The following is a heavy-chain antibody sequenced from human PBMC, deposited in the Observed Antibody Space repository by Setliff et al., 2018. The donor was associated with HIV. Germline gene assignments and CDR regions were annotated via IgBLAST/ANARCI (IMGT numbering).Heavy chain of an antibody. J-gene: IGHJ6*02. CDR2: VCPGDSDS. CDR1: GFNFLAHW. D-gene: IGHD3-10*01. V-gene: IGHV5-51*01. Sequence: GESLKISCQCSGFNFLAHWIGWVRQMPGKGLEWIGIVCPGDSDSRYSPSFQGQVTISADRTINTAYLQWDSLKASDTAMYYCARHSGSSPIAYFGMDVWGQGTTVTVSS. CDR3: ARHSGSSPIAYFGMDV.